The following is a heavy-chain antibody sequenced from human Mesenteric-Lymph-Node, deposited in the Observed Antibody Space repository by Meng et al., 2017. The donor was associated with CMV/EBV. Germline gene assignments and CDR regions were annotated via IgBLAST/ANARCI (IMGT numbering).Heavy chain of an antibody. Sequence: GESLKISCAASGFTVSSNYMSWVRQAPGKGLEWVSYISSGGSTIYYADSVQGRITISRDNPKNSLFLQMNSLRAEDTAVYYCASGYSVYYGMDVWGQGTTVTVSS. J-gene: IGHJ6*02. CDR3: ASGYSVYYGMDV. D-gene: IGHD4-23*01. V-gene: IGHV3-11*04. CDR1: GFTVSSNY. CDR2: ISSGGSTI.